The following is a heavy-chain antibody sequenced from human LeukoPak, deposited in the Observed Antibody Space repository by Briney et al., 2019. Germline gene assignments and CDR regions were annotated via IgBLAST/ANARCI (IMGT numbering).Heavy chain of an antibody. Sequence: GGSLRLSCAASGFTFSSYAMSWVRQAPGKGLVWVSRINGDGSSTAYADSVKGRFTISRDNAKNTLYLQMNSLRAEDTAVYYCAREVPTNYWGQGTLVTVSS. CDR3: AREVPTNY. CDR2: INGDGSST. J-gene: IGHJ4*02. V-gene: IGHV3-74*01. CDR1: GFTFSSYA. D-gene: IGHD1-26*01.